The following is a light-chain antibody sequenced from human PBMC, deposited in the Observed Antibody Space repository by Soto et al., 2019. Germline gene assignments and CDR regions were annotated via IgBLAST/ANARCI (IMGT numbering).Light chain of an antibody. V-gene: IGKV1-39*01. CDR2: AAS. CDR1: QSINRF. CDR3: KQSYSSPQT. J-gene: IGKJ1*01. Sequence: DIQMTQSPSSLSASVGDRVSITCRAGQSINRFLNWYQQKPGKAPKLLIYAASSLQSEVPSRFSGSGSGTDFTLTISSLQPEDFATYYCKQSYSSPQTFGQGTKVEIK.